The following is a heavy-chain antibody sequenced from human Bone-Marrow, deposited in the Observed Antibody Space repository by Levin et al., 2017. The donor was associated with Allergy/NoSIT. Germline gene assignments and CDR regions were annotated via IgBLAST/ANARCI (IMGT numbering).Heavy chain of an antibody. CDR2: INHSGST. CDR3: ARGWGDGVPDY. J-gene: IGHJ4*02. CDR1: GGSFSGYY. D-gene: IGHD4-17*01. V-gene: IGHV4-34*01. Sequence: PSETLSLTCAVYGGSFSGYYWSWIRQPPGKGLEWIGEINHSGSTNYNPSLKSRVTISVDTSKNQFSLKLSSVTAADTAVYYCARGWGDGVPDYWGQGTLVTVSS.